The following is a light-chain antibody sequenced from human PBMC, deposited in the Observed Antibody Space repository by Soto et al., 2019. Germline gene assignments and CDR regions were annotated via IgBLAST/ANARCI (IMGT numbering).Light chain of an antibody. CDR2: GAS. V-gene: IGKV3-15*01. Sequence: EIVMTQSPATLSVSPGERATLSCRASQSITRNLAWYQQSPGQAPRLLIYGASTRATGIPAGLSGRGSGTEFTLTISSLQSEDYAVYYCQQYNNWPPTFGQGTKVDIK. CDR3: QQYNNWPPT. CDR1: QSITRN. J-gene: IGKJ1*01.